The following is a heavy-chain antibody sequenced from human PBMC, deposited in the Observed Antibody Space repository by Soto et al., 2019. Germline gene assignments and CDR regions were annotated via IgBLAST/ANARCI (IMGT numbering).Heavy chain of an antibody. CDR2: IYSGGYT. CDR3: ATLPGGGGY. Sequence: EVQLVESGGGLIQPGGSLRLSCAVSGFTVSNNYMSWVRQAPGKGLEGVSVIYSGGYTAYGDSVKGRFTISRDNSKNTLHLKITPLNAPPTAVFYCATLPGGGGYWGQGTLVTVSS. D-gene: IGHD3-10*01. J-gene: IGHJ4*02. V-gene: IGHV3-53*01. CDR1: GFTVSNNY.